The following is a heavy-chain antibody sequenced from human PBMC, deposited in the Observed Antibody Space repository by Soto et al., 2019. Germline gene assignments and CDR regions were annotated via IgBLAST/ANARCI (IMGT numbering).Heavy chain of an antibody. Sequence: GGSLRLSCAVSGLTFNTHIMTWVRLAPGKGLEWVSAISSGEDTYYTDSVRGRFIISRDTSRNTLYLQMNSLRVEDTAIYYCASSIRDRGGWDTWVTDAFVMWGQGTRVTVS. CDR1: GLTFNTHI. D-gene: IGHD1-26*01. V-gene: IGHV3-23*01. CDR3: ASSIRDRGGWDTWVTDAFVM. CDR2: ISSGEDT. J-gene: IGHJ3*02.